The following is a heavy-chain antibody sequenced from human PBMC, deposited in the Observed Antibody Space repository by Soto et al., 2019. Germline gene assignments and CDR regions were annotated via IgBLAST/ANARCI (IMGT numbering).Heavy chain of an antibody. CDR1: GFTFSRYP. D-gene: IGHD6-13*01. J-gene: IGHJ4*02. CDR3: AKGSEGSS. CDR2: ISSAGDNT. V-gene: IGHV3-23*01. Sequence: EVQLLESGRGLVQPGGSLRLSCAASGFTFSRYPMSWVRQAPRKGLEWVSAISSAGDNTYYAESVKGRFTISRDNSKNTLYLQVSSLRAEDTAIYYCAKGSEGSSWGQGTLVTVSS.